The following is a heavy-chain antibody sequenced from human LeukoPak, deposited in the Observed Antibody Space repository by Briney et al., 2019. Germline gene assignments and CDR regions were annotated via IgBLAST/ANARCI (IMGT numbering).Heavy chain of an antibody. D-gene: IGHD6-19*01. Sequence: PGGSLRLSCVASGFTFSSYWMHWVRQAPGKGLAWVSRIKSDGSSTSYADSVKGRFTISRDNAKNTLYLQMNSLRVEDTAVYYCSVPGYSSGWSDYWGQGTLVTVSS. J-gene: IGHJ4*02. CDR2: IKSDGSST. V-gene: IGHV3-74*01. CDR1: GFTFSSYW. CDR3: SVPGYSSGWSDY.